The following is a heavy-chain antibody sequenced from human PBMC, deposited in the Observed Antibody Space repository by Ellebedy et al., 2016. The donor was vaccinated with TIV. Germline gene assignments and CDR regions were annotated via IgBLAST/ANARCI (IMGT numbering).Heavy chain of an antibody. Sequence: GGSLRLSXATSGFTFSDYVLTWVRQAPEKGLEWVSSISDGGVSAYYADSVKGRFAISRDNAKNTLYLQMNSLRAEDTAVYYCAREKMGYYYYYGMDVWGQGTTVTVSS. CDR1: GFTFSDYV. D-gene: IGHD5-24*01. V-gene: IGHV3-23*01. CDR3: AREKMGYYYYYGMDV. J-gene: IGHJ6*02. CDR2: ISDGGVSA.